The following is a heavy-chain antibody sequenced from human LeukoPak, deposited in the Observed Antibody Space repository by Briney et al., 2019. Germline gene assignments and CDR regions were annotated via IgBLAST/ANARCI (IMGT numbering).Heavy chain of an antibody. Sequence: PGGSLRLSCAASGFTFSSYAMSWVRRAPGKGLEWVSTISGGGYSTYYADSVKGQFTISRDNSKNMLYLQMSSLRAEDTALYYSAKAVRGGSLSPFDYWGQGTLVTVSS. D-gene: IGHD1-26*01. J-gene: IGHJ4*02. CDR3: AKAVRGGSLSPFDY. CDR1: GFTFSSYA. V-gene: IGHV3-23*01. CDR2: ISGGGYST.